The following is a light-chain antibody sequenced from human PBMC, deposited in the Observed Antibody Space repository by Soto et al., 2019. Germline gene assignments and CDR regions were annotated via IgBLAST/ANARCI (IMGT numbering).Light chain of an antibody. CDR1: SSNIGAGYD. CDR3: QSYDSSLSGWV. CDR2: GNS. Sequence: QSVLTQPPSVSGAPGQRVTISCTGSSSNIGAGYDVHWYQQLPGTAPKLLIYGNSNRPSGVPDRFSGSKSGTSASLAITGLQAEDEADYYCQSYDSSLSGWVFGGGTKPNVL. V-gene: IGLV1-40*01. J-gene: IGLJ3*02.